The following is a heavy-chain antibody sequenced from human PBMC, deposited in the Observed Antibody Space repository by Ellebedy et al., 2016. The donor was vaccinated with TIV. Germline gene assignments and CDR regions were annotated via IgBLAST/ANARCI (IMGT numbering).Heavy chain of an antibody. CDR3: AKRDGSGRYYFDY. CDR1: GFTFSSYS. Sequence: GESLKISXAASGFTFSSYSMNWVRQAPGKGLEWVSTFSGTSGNTYLADSVKGRFTVSRDNSKNTLYLHMSSLRAEDTAIYYCAKRDGSGRYYFDYWGQGTLVTVSS. CDR2: FSGTSGNT. V-gene: IGHV3-23*01. D-gene: IGHD6-19*01. J-gene: IGHJ4*02.